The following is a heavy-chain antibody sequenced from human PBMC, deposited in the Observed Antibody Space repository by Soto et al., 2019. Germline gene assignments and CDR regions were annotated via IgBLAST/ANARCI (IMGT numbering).Heavy chain of an antibody. CDR3: ASDGTSIAAAASGTFFDY. Sequence: ASVKVSCKASGYTFTGYYIHWVRQAPGQGLEWMGWINPNTGGTNYAQKFQGWVTMTRDTSISTAYMELSRLTSDDTAVYFCASDGTSIAAAASGTFFDYWG. CDR1: GYTFTGYY. D-gene: IGHD6-13*01. J-gene: IGHJ4*01. CDR2: INPNTGGT. V-gene: IGHV1-2*04.